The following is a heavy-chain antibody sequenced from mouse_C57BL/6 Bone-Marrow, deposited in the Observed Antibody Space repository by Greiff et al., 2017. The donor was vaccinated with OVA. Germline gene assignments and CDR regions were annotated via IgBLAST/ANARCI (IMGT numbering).Heavy chain of an antibody. CDR1: GFTFTDYY. Sequence: VQLKQSGGGLVQPGGSLSLSCAASGFTFTDYYMSWVRQPPGKALEWLGFIRNKANGYTTEYSASVKGRFTISRDNSQSILYLQMNALRAEDSATYYCARGSSYYWYFDVWGTGTTVTVSS. D-gene: IGHD1-1*01. V-gene: IGHV7-3*01. CDR2: IRNKANGYTT. J-gene: IGHJ1*03. CDR3: ARGSSYYWYFDV.